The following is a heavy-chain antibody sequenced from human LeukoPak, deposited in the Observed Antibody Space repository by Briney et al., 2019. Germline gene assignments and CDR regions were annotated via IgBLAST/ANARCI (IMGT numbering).Heavy chain of an antibody. D-gene: IGHD3-9*01. CDR2: IYYSGST. CDR1: GGSISSSSYY. CDR3: ARTKHGYFDWSMSAQNWFDP. V-gene: IGHV4-61*05. Sequence: SETLSLTCTVSGGSISSSSYYWGWIRQPPGKGLGWIGYIYYSGSTNYNPSLKSRVTISVDTSKNQFSLKLSSVTAADTAVYYCARTKHGYFDWSMSAQNWFDPWGQGTLVTVSS. J-gene: IGHJ5*02.